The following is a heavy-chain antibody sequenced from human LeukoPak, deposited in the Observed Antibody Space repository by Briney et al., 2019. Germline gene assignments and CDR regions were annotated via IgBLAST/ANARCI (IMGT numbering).Heavy chain of an antibody. Sequence: GASVKVSCKASGYTFTGYYMHWVRQAPGQGLEWMGWINPNSGGTNYAQKFQGRVTMTRDPSISTAYMELSRLRSDDTAVYYCARGYCSSTSCYPFFDYWGQGTLVTVSS. CDR1: GYTFTGYY. CDR3: ARGYCSSTSCYPFFDY. J-gene: IGHJ4*02. CDR2: INPNSGGT. D-gene: IGHD2-2*01. V-gene: IGHV1-2*02.